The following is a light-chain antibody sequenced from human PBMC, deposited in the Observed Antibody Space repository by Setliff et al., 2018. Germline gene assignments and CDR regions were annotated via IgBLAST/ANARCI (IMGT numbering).Light chain of an antibody. CDR3: SSYGGTNTFPDV. CDR1: SSDIGAYDY. J-gene: IGLJ1*01. Sequence: QSALTQPASVSGSPGQSITIYCIGSSSDIGAYDYVAWYQQHPGKAPKLMIYDVSHRPSGVSHRFSASKSGNTASLTISGLQVEDEADYYCSSYGGTNTFPDVFGTGTKVTVL. CDR2: DVS. V-gene: IGLV2-14*03.